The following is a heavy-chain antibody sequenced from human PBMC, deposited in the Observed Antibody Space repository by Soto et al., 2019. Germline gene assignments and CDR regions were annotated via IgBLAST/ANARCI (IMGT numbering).Heavy chain of an antibody. V-gene: IGHV1-69*13. Sequence: SVKVSCKASGGTFSSYAISWVRQAPGQGLEWMGGIIPVFGTANYAQKFQGRVTVTADESTSTAYMELSSLRSEDTAVYYCARTYDTTGPIDYWGQGTLVTVSS. J-gene: IGHJ4*02. CDR3: ARTYDTTGPIDY. D-gene: IGHD3-9*01. CDR1: GGTFSSYA. CDR2: IIPVFGTA.